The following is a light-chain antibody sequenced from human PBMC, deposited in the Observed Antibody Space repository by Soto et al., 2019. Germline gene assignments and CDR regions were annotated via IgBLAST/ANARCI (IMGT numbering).Light chain of an antibody. CDR3: QTWGTAIVV. J-gene: IGLJ2*01. Sequence: QLVLTQSPSASASLGASVKLTCTLSSGHSSYAIAWHQQQPEKGPRYLMKLNSDGSHSKGHGIPDRFSGSSSGAERYLTLSSLQHEHEADYYCQTWGTAIVVFGGGTELTVL. CDR2: LNSDGSH. V-gene: IGLV4-69*01. CDR1: SGHSSYA.